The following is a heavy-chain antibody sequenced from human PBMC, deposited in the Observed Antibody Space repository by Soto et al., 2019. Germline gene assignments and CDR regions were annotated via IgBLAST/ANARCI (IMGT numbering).Heavy chain of an antibody. CDR3: AIDSAGANQRIHYYYYGMDV. Sequence: GASVKVSCKDSGYTFTSYGISWVRQAPGQGLEWMGWISAYNGNTNYAQKLQGRVTMTTDTYTSTAYMGLRSLRSDDTAVYYCAIDSAGANQRIHYYYYGMDVCGQGTTVTVSS. CDR1: GYTFTSYG. CDR2: ISAYNGNT. J-gene: IGHJ6*02. D-gene: IGHD2-2*01. V-gene: IGHV1-18*04.